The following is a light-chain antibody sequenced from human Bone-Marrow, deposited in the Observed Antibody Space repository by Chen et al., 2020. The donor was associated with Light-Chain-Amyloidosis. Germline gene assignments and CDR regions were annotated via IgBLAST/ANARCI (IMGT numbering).Light chain of an antibody. Sequence: QPFLTQPPSASGTPGQRFSFSCLGSNSNIGGNPVNWYQQFPGTAPKLLLYSDAQRPSGVPDRFSGSKSGTSASLAISGLQSDDEADYYCAAWDDSLNSYVFGAGTQVTVL. CDR2: SDA. CDR1: NSNIGGNP. V-gene: IGLV1-44*01. CDR3: AAWDDSLNSYV. J-gene: IGLJ1*01.